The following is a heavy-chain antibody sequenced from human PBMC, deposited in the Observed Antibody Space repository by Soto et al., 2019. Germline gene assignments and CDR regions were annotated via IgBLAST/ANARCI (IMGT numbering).Heavy chain of an antibody. Sequence: GASVKVSCKASGYTFTSYGASWVRQAPGQGLEWMGWISAYNGNTNYAQKLQGRVTMTTDTSTSTAYMELRSLRSDDTAVYYCARSITMVRGVLYYYYYGMDVWGQGATVTVSS. CDR1: GYTFTSYG. V-gene: IGHV1-18*04. CDR3: ARSITMVRGVLYYYYYGMDV. J-gene: IGHJ6*02. D-gene: IGHD3-10*01. CDR2: ISAYNGNT.